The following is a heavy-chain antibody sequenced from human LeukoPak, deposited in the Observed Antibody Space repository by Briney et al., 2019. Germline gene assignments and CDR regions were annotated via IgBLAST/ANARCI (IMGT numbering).Heavy chain of an antibody. CDR3: ANQWLAPFDY. CDR1: GFTFSSYS. V-gene: IGHV3-21*01. CDR2: ISSSSSYL. D-gene: IGHD6-19*01. J-gene: IGHJ4*02. Sequence: PGGSLRLSCTASGFTFSSYSMNWVRQAPGKGLEWVSSISSSSSYLYYADSVKGRFTISRDNAKNSLYLQMNSLRADDTAVYYCANQWLAPFDYWGQGTLVTVSS.